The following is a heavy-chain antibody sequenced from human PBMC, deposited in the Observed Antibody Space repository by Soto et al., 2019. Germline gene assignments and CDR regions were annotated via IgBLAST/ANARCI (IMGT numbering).Heavy chain of an antibody. CDR3: ARDLEPARLQSIDY. J-gene: IGHJ4*02. CDR1: GGTFRSYA. V-gene: IGHV1-69*13. CDR2: ISSFIGDA. D-gene: IGHD4-4*01. Sequence: ASVKVSCKASGGTFRSYAISWVRQAPGQGLEWMGGISSFIGDAYYAEKFQGRVRITADESTSTAYMELSSLRSEDTAVYYCARDLEPARLQSIDYWGQGTLVTVSS.